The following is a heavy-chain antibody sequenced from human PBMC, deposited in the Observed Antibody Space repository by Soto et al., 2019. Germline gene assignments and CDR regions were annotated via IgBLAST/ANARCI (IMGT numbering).Heavy chain of an antibody. J-gene: IGHJ6*02. D-gene: IGHD4-4*01. Sequence: QVQLWESGGGVVQPGRSLRLSGAASGFTFSTYAMHWVGQAPGKGLEGVAVISYDGSNKYYADSVKGRFTISRDNSKNTLYLQMNSLRAEDTAVYYCARDPTVTSYYYYGMDVWGQGTTVTVSS. V-gene: IGHV3-30-3*01. CDR3: ARDPTVTSYYYYGMDV. CDR1: GFTFSTYA. CDR2: ISYDGSNK.